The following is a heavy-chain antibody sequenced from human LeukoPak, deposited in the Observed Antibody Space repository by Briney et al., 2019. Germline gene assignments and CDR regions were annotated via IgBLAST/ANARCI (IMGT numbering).Heavy chain of an antibody. Sequence: GGSLRLSCAASGFTFSSYGMHWVRQAPGKGLEWVAVISYDGSNKYYADSVKGRFTISRDNSKNTLYLQMNSLRAEDTAVYYCAKSSSGYLFDYWGQGTLVTVS. J-gene: IGHJ4*02. V-gene: IGHV3-30*18. CDR1: GFTFSSYG. CDR3: AKSSSGYLFDY. D-gene: IGHD3-22*01. CDR2: ISYDGSNK.